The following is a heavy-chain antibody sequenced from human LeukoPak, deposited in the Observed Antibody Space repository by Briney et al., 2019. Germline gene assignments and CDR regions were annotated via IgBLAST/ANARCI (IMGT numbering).Heavy chain of an antibody. CDR3: ARGGSWLEYGNFGGFDF. D-gene: IGHD3-16*01. Sequence: GGSLRLSCAASGFTFSSYGMHWVRQAPGKGLEWVAVIGYDGSNKYYVDSVRGRFTISRDNPEKTLYLQMNSLRAEDTAVYYCARGGSWLEYGNFGGFDFWGRGTLVTVSS. CDR1: GFTFSSYG. V-gene: IGHV3-33*01. J-gene: IGHJ2*01. CDR2: IGYDGSNK.